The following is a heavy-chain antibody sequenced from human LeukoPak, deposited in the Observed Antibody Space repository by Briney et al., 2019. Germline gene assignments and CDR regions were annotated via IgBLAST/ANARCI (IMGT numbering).Heavy chain of an antibody. Sequence: GGSLRLSCAASGFTFSSYAMSWVRQAPGKGLEWVSGFSVSDQTTYYEDSVKGRFTISRDTSKNTLSLQMNSLRVEDTAVYYCAREKGRGVISPYYDYWGQGTLVTVS. CDR1: GFTFSSYA. V-gene: IGHV3-23*01. CDR2: FSVSDQTT. J-gene: IGHJ4*02. CDR3: AREKGRGVISPYYDY. D-gene: IGHD3-10*01.